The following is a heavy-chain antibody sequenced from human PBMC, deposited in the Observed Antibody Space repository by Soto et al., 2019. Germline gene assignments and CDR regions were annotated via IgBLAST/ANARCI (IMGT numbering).Heavy chain of an antibody. CDR2: IGGSSGTT. D-gene: IGHD1-7*01. J-gene: IGHJ4*02. V-gene: IGHV3-23*01. CDR3: AKFKGFNWNYVFDY. Sequence: GGSLRLSCEVSGLTFSNFAMSWVRQAPGKGLEWASAIGGSSGTTFYADPVKGRSTISKDYAKNMLYLQMNSLRAEDTAVYYCAKFKGFNWNYVFDYWGQGVPVTVSS. CDR1: GLTFSNFA.